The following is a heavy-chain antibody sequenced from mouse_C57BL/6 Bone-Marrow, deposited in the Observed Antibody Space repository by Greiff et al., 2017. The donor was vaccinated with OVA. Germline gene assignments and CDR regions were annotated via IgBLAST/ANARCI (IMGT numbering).Heavy chain of an antibody. Sequence: QVQLQQPGAELVKPGASVKLSCKASGYTFTSYWMQWVKQRPGQGLEWIGEIDPSDSYTNYNQKFKGKATLTVDTSSSTAYMQLSSLTSEDSAVYYCARKGVVTDWGQGTLVTVSA. CDR3: ARKGVVTD. J-gene: IGHJ3*01. D-gene: IGHD2-2*01. V-gene: IGHV1-50*01. CDR1: GYTFTSYW. CDR2: IDPSDSYT.